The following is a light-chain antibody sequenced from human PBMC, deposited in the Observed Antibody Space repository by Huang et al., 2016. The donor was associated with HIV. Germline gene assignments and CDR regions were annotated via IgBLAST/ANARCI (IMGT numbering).Light chain of an antibody. CDR1: QTVRSH. V-gene: IGKV3-11*01. CDR3: QQRSNWPPELT. J-gene: IGKJ4*01. Sequence: EIVLTQSPATLSLSPGERATLSCRASQTVRSHLAWYHQQPGQAPRPLMYEASDMATGIPARLGGSGSGTDFSLTISSLEPEDFGVYYCQQRSNWPPELTFGGGTKVEIK. CDR2: EAS.